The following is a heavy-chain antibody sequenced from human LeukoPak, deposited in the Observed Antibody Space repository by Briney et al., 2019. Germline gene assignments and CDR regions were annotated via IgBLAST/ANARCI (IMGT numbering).Heavy chain of an antibody. V-gene: IGHV4-34*01. J-gene: IGHJ4*02. CDR2: INHSGST. CDR3: ALRLGYYGSGSYH. CDR1: GGSFSGYY. D-gene: IGHD3-10*01. Sequence: PSETLSLTCAVYGGSFSGYYWSWIRQPPGKGLEWIGEINHSGSTNYNPSLKSRVTISVDTSKNQFSLKLSSVTAADTAVYYCALRLGYYGSGSYHWGQGTLVTVSS.